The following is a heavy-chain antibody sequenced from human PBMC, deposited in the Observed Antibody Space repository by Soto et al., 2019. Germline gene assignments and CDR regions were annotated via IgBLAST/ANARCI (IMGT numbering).Heavy chain of an antibody. D-gene: IGHD3-10*01. CDR3: ARDQNGSGNYYTRYFDY. CDR2: IYHSGST. J-gene: IGHJ4*02. Sequence: SETLSLTCAVSGGSINSRYWWSWVSQSPGKGLEWIGEIYHSGSTNYNPSLKSRVTISVDKSKNQFSLNLSSVTAADTAVYYCARDQNGSGNYYTRYFDYWGQGTLVTVS. CDR1: GGSINSRYW. V-gene: IGHV4-4*02.